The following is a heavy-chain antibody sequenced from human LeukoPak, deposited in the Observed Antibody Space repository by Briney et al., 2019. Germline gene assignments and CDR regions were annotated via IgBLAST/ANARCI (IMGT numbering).Heavy chain of an antibody. CDR3: AKDLRSSNYYYFDY. J-gene: IGHJ4*02. CDR2: ISGSGGST. Sequence: AGGSLRLSRAASGFTFSSYAMSWVRQAPGKGLEWVSGISGSGGSTYYADSVKGRFTISRDNSKNTLYLQMNSLRAEDTAEYYCAKDLRSSNYYYFDYWGQGTLVTVSS. D-gene: IGHD4-11*01. CDR1: GFTFSSYA. V-gene: IGHV3-23*01.